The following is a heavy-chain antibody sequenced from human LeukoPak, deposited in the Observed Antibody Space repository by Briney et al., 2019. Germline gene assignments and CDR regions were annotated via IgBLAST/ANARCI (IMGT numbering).Heavy chain of an antibody. V-gene: IGHV4-4*07. CDR2: IDTSGNT. CDR3: ARGPYSYDSSGAFDI. D-gene: IGHD3-22*01. Sequence: PSETLSLTCTVSGGSISSYYWSWIRQPAGKGLEWIGRIDTSGNTNYNPSLKSRVTISVGTSKNQFSLKLSSVTAADTAVYFCARGPYSYDSSGAFDIWGQGTMVTVSS. J-gene: IGHJ3*02. CDR1: GGSISSYY.